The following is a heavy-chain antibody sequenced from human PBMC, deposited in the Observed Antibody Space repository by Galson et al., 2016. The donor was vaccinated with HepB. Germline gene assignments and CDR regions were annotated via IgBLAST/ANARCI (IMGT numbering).Heavy chain of an antibody. CDR1: GITLNNYV. CDR3: VKESTAFDV. V-gene: IGHV3-30*18. CDR2: ISQDGSIK. Sequence: SLRLSCAASGITLNNYVTHWVRQSPGKGLEWLADISQDGSIKMYGGSVRGRFAISRDDSKNALYLQMNNLRPEDTALYYCVKESTAFDVWGQGTMVTVSS. J-gene: IGHJ3*01.